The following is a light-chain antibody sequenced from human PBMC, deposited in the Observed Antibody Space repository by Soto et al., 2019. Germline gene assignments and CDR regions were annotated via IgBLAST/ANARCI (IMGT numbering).Light chain of an antibody. CDR3: QSYDISLSGPWV. V-gene: IGLV1-40*01. CDR1: SSDIGANYD. J-gene: IGLJ3*02. Sequence: QSVLTQPPSVSGAPGQRVTISCTGSSSDIGANYDVHWYQQLPGTAPKLLLFGDNRRPSGVPDRFSASRSGSSASLAITGLQAEDEADYYCQSYDISLSGPWVFGGGTKLTVL. CDR2: GDN.